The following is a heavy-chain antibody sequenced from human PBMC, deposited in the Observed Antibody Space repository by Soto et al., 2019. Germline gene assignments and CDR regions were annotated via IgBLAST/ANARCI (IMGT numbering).Heavy chain of an antibody. V-gene: IGHV4-59*08. D-gene: IGHD4-4*01. Sequence: QVQLQESGPGLVKPSETLSLSCTVSGGSISSHYWSWIRQPPGKGLEWIGYTSYTGSTNYNPSLRSRVTMSIDTSRNQFSRKLTSVTAADTAVYYCAKHQRDYNNYAASCDYWGQGTLVTVS. CDR1: GGSISSHY. J-gene: IGHJ4*02. CDR2: TSYTGST. CDR3: AKHQRDYNNYAASCDY.